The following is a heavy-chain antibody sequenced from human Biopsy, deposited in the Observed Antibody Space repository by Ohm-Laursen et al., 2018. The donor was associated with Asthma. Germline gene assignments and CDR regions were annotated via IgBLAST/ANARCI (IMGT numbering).Heavy chain of an antibody. CDR3: ARAVDYSHYYGIGV. CDR2: ISYSGTT. D-gene: IGHD3-10*01. V-gene: IGHV4-31*03. CDR1: GDSISSPAYY. Sequence: TLSLTCTVSGDSISSPAYYWSWVRQHPGKGLEWIGYISYSGTTFYHPSLMSRLIISLDTSKNQFSLKLSSVTAADTAVYFCARAVDYSHYYGIGVWGQGTTVTVS. J-gene: IGHJ6*02.